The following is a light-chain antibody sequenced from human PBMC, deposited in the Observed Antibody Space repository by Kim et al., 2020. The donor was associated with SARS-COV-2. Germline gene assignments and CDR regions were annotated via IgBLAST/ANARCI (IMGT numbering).Light chain of an antibody. CDR3: LQYGSSSYT. Sequence: SPGESATFSCRASQTVSSTYLAWYQQKPGQAPRLLMYGVSNRATGIPDRFSGSGYGTDFTLTISRLEPEDFAVYYCLQYGSSSYTFGQGTKLEI. CDR2: GVS. J-gene: IGKJ2*01. V-gene: IGKV3-20*01. CDR1: QTVSSTY.